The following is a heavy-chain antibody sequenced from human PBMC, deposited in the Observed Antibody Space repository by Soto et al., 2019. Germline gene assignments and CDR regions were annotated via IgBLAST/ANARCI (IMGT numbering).Heavy chain of an antibody. Sequence: SVTLCLTCSVSDGTVSSTSYYRACIRQPPGKGLEWIGTISYSGSTYYNPSLTSRVTISLDTPNNQFSLKLNSVTTADTAVYYCAAHFQWLSHQLDNWGQGTLVTVSS. CDR1: DGTVSSTSYY. CDR2: ISYSGST. V-gene: IGHV4-39*01. D-gene: IGHD3-22*01. CDR3: AAHFQWLSHQLDN. J-gene: IGHJ4*02.